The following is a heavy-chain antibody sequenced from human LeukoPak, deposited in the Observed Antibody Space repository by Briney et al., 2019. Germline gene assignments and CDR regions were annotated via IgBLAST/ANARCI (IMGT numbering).Heavy chain of an antibody. CDR1: GGSISSYY. CDR3: ARVSGDYVWGSYRYTFWFDP. D-gene: IGHD3-16*02. J-gene: IGHJ5*02. CDR2: IYYSGST. Sequence: PSETLSLTCTVSGGSISSYYWSWIRQPPGKGLEWIGYIYYSGSTNYNPSLKSRVTISVDTSKNQFSLKLSSVTAADTAVYYCARVSGDYVWGSYRYTFWFDPWGQGTLVTASS. V-gene: IGHV4-59*01.